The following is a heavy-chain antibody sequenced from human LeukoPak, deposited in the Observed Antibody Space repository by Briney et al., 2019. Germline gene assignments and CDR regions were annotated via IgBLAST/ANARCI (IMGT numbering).Heavy chain of an antibody. CDR3: ARNYAQQIKYSTSVGPPQDSYYNYMDV. J-gene: IGHJ6*03. V-gene: IGHV3-30*01. D-gene: IGHD6-6*01. Sequence: DPVKGRFTISRDNSKNTLYLQMNSLKSEDTAVYYCARNYAQQIKYSTSVGPPQDSYYNYMDVWGKGTTVTVSS.